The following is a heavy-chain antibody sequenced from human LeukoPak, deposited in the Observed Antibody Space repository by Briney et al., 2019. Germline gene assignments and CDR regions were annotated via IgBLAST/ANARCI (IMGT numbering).Heavy chain of an antibody. D-gene: IGHD3-9*01. CDR2: ISSDGSNK. Sequence: GRSLSLSCAASGFTFTTHSIHRVRQAPGKGLEWVAVISSDGSNKYYAHSVKGRFTVSRDNSKNTLYLQMNSLRAEDTAVYYCARDDKKNPYYFDYWGQGTLVTASS. CDR3: ARDDKKNPYYFDY. V-gene: IGHV3-30-3*01. CDR1: GFTFTTHS. J-gene: IGHJ4*02.